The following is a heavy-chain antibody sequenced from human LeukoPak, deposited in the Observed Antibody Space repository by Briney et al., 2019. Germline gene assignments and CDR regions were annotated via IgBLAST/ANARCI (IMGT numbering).Heavy chain of an antibody. J-gene: IGHJ3*02. D-gene: IGHD3-22*01. CDR3: AKDLSRGNYPIAFDI. V-gene: IGHV3-30*02. CDR1: GFTFSAYG. CDR2: LRFDGNSK. Sequence: GGSLRLSCAPSGFTFSAYGMHWVRQAPGKGLEWVAFLRFDGNSKFYADSVKGRFTISRDTSKNTLYLQMNSLRSEDTSVYYCAKDLSRGNYPIAFDIWGQGTVFTVSS.